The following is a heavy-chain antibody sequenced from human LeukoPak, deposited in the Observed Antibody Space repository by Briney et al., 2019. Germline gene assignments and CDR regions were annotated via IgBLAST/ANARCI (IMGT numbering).Heavy chain of an antibody. V-gene: IGHV1-2*02. CDR2: INPNSGGT. CDR1: GYTFTNFY. D-gene: IGHD5-12*01. Sequence: ASVKVSCKASGYTFTNFYMYWVRQAPGQGLEWMGWINPNSGGTKYAQKFQGRVTMTKDTSISTAYVELSTLRSDDTAVYYCARDRGWLLQWFDPWGQGTLVTVSS. J-gene: IGHJ5*02. CDR3: ARDRGWLLQWFDP.